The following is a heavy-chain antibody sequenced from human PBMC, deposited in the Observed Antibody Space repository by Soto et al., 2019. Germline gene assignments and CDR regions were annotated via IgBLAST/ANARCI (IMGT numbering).Heavy chain of an antibody. CDR3: ATQEVGGTYVYTFDP. Sequence: SETLSLTCTVSGGSITSSSYYWGWIRQPPGKGLEWIGSIYYSGSTYYNPSLKSRVTISVDTSKNQFSLKLSSVAAADTAVYYCATQEVGGTYVYTFDPWGQGTLVTVSS. CDR2: IYYSGST. D-gene: IGHD1-26*01. CDR1: GGSITSSSYY. V-gene: IGHV4-39*01. J-gene: IGHJ5*02.